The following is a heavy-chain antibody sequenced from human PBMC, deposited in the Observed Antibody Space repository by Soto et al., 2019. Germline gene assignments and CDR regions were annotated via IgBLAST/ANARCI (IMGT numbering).Heavy chain of an antibody. D-gene: IGHD6-13*01. Sequence: SETLSLTCTVSSAPVSSSTYTWGWIRQPPGKGLEWIGYIYYSGSTNYNPSLKSRVTISVDTSKNQFSLKLSSVTAADTAVYYCAGSWYSFGWFDPWGQGTLVTVSS. CDR1: SAPVSSSTYT. J-gene: IGHJ5*02. V-gene: IGHV4-61*05. CDR2: IYYSGST. CDR3: AGSWYSFGWFDP.